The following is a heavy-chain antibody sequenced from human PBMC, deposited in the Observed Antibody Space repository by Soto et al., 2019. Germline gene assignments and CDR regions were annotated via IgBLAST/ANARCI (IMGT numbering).Heavy chain of an antibody. J-gene: IGHJ3*02. CDR1: GGSISSCDYF. Sequence: QVQLQESGPGLVKPSHTLSLTCTDSGGSISSCDYFWSWIRQPPGKGLEWIGYTYYSGTAYYTPSLKSRVTISVDTSKNQFSLKLSSVTPADTALYYCARDRGITMMADIWGQGTMVTVSS. V-gene: IGHV4-30-4*01. CDR2: TYYSGTA. D-gene: IGHD3-22*01. CDR3: ARDRGITMMADI.